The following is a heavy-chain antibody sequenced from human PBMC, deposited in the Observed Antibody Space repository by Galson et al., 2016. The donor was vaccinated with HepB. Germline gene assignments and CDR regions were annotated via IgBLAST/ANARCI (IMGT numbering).Heavy chain of an antibody. V-gene: IGHV3-53*01. CDR2: IYSGGST. CDR1: GFTVSTNY. CDR3: ARRYITGITGPY. Sequence: SLRLSCAVSGFTVSTNYMTWVRQAPGKGLEWVSLIYSGGSTSYADSVKGRFTISRDNSKNTLYLQMNSLRAEDTAGYYCARRYITGITGPYWGQGTLVTVSS. J-gene: IGHJ4*02. D-gene: IGHD1-7*01.